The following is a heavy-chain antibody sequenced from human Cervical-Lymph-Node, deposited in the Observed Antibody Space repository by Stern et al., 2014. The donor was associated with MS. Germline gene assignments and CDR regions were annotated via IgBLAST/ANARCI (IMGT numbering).Heavy chain of an antibody. V-gene: IGHV4-39*01. Sequence: QLPLQESGPGLVKPSETLSLTCTVSGGSISSSSYYWGWIRQPPGKGLEWIGSIYYGGSTYYTPSLKSRVTISVDTSKNQFSLKLSSVTAADTAVYYCARGEPPGYWGQGTLVTVSS. J-gene: IGHJ4*02. CDR3: ARGEPPGY. D-gene: IGHD3-16*01. CDR2: IYYGGST. CDR1: GGSISSSSYY.